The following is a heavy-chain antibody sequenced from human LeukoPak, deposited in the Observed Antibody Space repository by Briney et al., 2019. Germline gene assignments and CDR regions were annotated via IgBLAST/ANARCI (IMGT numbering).Heavy chain of an antibody. Sequence: GASVKVPCKASGYTFTSYDINWVRQATGQGLEWMGWMNPNSGNTGYAQKFQGRVTMTRNTSISTAYMELSSLRSEDTAVYYCARGAYYYGSGNYYGMDVWGQGTTVTVSS. CDR3: ARGAYYYGSGNYYGMDV. V-gene: IGHV1-8*01. CDR2: MNPNSGNT. J-gene: IGHJ6*02. D-gene: IGHD3-10*01. CDR1: GYTFTSYD.